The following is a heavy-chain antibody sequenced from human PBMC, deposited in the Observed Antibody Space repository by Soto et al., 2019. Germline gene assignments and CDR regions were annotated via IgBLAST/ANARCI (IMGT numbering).Heavy chain of an antibody. CDR2: IWGDGSDK. CDR3: ARSGACTGNSCPLRGHFDS. Sequence: GGSLRLSCAASGFTSSLYAIHWVRQAPGKGLEWVAAIWGDGSDKKYADSVKGRFTVSRDNSKNTLYLQMNSLRDEDTAVYFCARSGACTGNSCPLRGHFDSWGPGTLVTVSS. V-gene: IGHV3-33*01. J-gene: IGHJ4*02. CDR1: GFTSSLYA. D-gene: IGHD2-8*02.